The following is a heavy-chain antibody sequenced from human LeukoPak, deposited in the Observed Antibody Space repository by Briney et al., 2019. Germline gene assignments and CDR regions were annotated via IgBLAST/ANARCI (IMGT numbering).Heavy chain of an antibody. CDR3: ARDGGAFDI. V-gene: IGHV4-39*02. CDR1: GGSISSSSYY. CDR2: IYYSGST. Sequence: PSETLSLTCTVSGGSISSSSYYWGWIRQPPGKGLEWIGSIYYSGSTYYNPSLKSRVTISVDTSKNQFSLKLSSVTAADTAVYYCARDGGAFDIWGQGTMVTVSS. J-gene: IGHJ3*02.